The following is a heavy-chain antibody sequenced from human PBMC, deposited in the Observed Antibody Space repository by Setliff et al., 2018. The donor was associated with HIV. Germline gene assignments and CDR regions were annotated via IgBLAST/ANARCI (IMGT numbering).Heavy chain of an antibody. J-gene: IGHJ4*02. Sequence: SVKVSCKASGGTFSGSGINWVRQAPGQGFEWGGGLLPLFETTTYAQTFQGRVSITTDESTSTTYMELSSLRSDDTAVYYCARGQVVGYTYSGIELWGQGTLVTVSS. V-gene: IGHV1-69*05. CDR2: LLPLFETT. D-gene: IGHD5-18*01. CDR3: ARGQVVGYTYSGIEL. CDR1: GGTFSGSG.